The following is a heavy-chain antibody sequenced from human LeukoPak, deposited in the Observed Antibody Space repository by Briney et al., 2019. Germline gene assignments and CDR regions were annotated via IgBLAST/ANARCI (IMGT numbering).Heavy chain of an antibody. J-gene: IGHJ6*02. CDR3: TRWGPNPGAFFYYYYGMDV. CDR2: INPRGGST. Sequence: ASVKVSCKASGYTFTTYFMHWVRQAPGQGLEWVGIINPRGGSTTYAQKFQGRVTMTRDTSTSTVYMELSSLKSDDTAVYYCTRWGPNPGAFFYYYYGMDVWGQGTTVTVSS. V-gene: IGHV1-46*01. CDR1: GYTFTTYF. D-gene: IGHD3-16*01.